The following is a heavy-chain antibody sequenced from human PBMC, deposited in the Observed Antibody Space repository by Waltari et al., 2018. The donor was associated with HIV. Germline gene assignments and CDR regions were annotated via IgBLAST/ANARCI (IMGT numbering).Heavy chain of an antibody. CDR1: GFTFITYG. V-gene: IGHV3-33*01. J-gene: IGHJ4*02. CDR2: IWYDGSNK. D-gene: IGHD3-10*01. CDR3: AREGHYYGSGRFGGDY. Sequence: QVQLVESGGGVVQPGRSLSLSCAASGFTFITYGMPWVRQAPGKGLEWVAGIWYDGSNKYYADSVKGRLTISRDNSKNTVYLQINRLRAEDTAVYYCAREGHYYGSGRFGGDYWGQGTLVTVSS.